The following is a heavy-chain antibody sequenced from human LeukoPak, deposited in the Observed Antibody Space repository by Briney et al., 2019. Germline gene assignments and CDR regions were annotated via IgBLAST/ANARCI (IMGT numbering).Heavy chain of an antibody. Sequence: GGSLRLSCTASGFSFGNSWMTWVRQVPGKGLEWVANIKQDGIEKYYVDSTKGRSTISRDNAKNSLYLRMNSLRAEDTAVYYCARETTTVTSYYYYYMDVWGKGTTVTVSS. V-gene: IGHV3-7*01. CDR3: ARETTTVTSYYYYYMDV. CDR1: GFSFGNSW. D-gene: IGHD4-17*01. J-gene: IGHJ6*03. CDR2: IKQDGIEK.